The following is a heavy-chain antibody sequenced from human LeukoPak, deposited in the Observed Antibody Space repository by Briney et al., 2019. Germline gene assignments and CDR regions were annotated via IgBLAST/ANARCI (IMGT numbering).Heavy chain of an antibody. CDR3: GRENYDIWTYGGTGMDV. Sequence: GGSLRLSCAASRFTFNNFHMMWLRQAPGKGLEWVADINRGGSEKNFVDSLKGRFTIYRDNAKNSLYLQMNSMRDEDKAGDYCGRENYDIWTYGGTGMDVWGERTTLIVSS. D-gene: IGHD3-9*01. CDR2: INRGGSEK. J-gene: IGHJ6*01. CDR1: RFTFNNFH. V-gene: IGHV3-7*04.